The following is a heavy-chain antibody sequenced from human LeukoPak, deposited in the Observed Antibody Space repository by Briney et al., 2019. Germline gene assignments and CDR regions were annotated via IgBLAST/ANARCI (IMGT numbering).Heavy chain of an antibody. Sequence: AGGSLRLSCAASGFTFNSYAMSWVRQAPGTGLEWVSGISGGGVGTYYADAVKGRFTISRDNSKNTLFLQMNSLRAEDTAVYYCAARNSNGWYWDYWGQGTLVTVSS. CDR3: AARNSNGWYWDY. D-gene: IGHD6-19*01. J-gene: IGHJ4*02. V-gene: IGHV3-23*01. CDR2: ISGGGVGT. CDR1: GFTFNSYA.